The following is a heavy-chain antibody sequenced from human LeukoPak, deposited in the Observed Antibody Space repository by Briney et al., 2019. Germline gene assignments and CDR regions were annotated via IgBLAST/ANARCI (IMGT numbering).Heavy chain of an antibody. CDR2: IIPILNIT. D-gene: IGHD2-15*01. Sequence: SVKVSCKASGGTFSSYAISWGRQAPGQGLEWMGRIIPILNITNDAQKFQDRVTITADKATTTTYMELTSLRSEDTAIYYCARDHCSPGTCLGGHWGQGTLVTVSS. CDR1: GGTFSSYA. J-gene: IGHJ4*02. V-gene: IGHV1-69*04. CDR3: ARDHCSPGTCLGGH.